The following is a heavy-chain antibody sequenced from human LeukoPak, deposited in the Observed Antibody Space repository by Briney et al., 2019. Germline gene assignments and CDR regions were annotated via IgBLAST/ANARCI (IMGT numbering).Heavy chain of an antibody. CDR2: INRGGSES. D-gene: IGHD1-26*01. J-gene: IGHJ4*02. CDR3: ARVGAWELQRVFDY. V-gene: IGHV3-7*01. Sequence: PGGSLRLSCAASGFTFTDYWMTWIRQVPGKGLEWVANINRGGSESYYVDSVKGRLTISRDNAKNSLYLRMDSLRVEDTAVYYCARVGAWELQRVFDYWGQGTLVTVSS. CDR1: GFTFTDYW.